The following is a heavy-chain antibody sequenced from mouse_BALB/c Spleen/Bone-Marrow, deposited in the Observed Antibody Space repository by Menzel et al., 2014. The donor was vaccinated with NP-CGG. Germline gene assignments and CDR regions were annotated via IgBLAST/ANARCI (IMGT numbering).Heavy chain of an antibody. CDR1: GNSITSGY. CDR3: ASLLRIYYAMDY. Sequence: EVHLVESGPSLVKPSQTLSLTCSVTGNSITSGYWNWIRKFPGNKLEYMGYISYSGSTYYNPSLKSRISITRDTSKNQYYLQLNSVTTEDTATYYCASLLRIYYAMDYWGQGTSVTVSS. V-gene: IGHV3-8*02. J-gene: IGHJ4*01. CDR2: ISYSGST. D-gene: IGHD1-1*01.